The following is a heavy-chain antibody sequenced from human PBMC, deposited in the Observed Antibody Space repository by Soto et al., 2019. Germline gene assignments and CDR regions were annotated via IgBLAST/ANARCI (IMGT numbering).Heavy chain of an antibody. J-gene: IGHJ6*02. CDR3: HAGGRLPPAENAESSSYRMDV. CDR2: IYHSGST. V-gene: IGHV4-30-2*01. D-gene: IGHD6-25*01. Sequence: QLQLQESGSGLVKPSQTLSLTCAVSGGSISSGGYSWSWIRQPPGKGLEWIGYIYHSGSTYYNPSHKIRLPNPENRPNNQFPLNLRSVTAANTAVYSCHAGGRLPPAENAESSSYRMDVWAQGTTVPVSS. CDR1: GGSISSGGYS.